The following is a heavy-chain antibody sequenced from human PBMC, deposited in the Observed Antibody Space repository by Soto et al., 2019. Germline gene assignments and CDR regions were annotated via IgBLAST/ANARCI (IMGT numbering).Heavy chain of an antibody. V-gene: IGHV3-23*01. CDR1: GFTFSSYA. CDR3: AKDRRYSSGWEPGDYFDY. Sequence: PGGSLRLSCAASGFTFSSYAMSWVRQAPGKGLEWVSAISGSGGSTYYADSVKGRFTISRDNSKNTLYLQMNSLRAEDTAVYYCAKDRRYSSGWEPGDYFDYWGQGTLVTVSS. J-gene: IGHJ4*02. CDR2: ISGSGGST. D-gene: IGHD6-19*01.